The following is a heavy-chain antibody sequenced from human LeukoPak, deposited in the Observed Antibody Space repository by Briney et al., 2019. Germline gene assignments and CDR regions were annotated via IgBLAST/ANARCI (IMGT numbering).Heavy chain of an antibody. CDR1: GYSFTSSW. Sequence: PGGSLRLSCKGSGYSFTSSWIGWVRQMPGKGLEWMGIVFPADSDTRYSPSFQGQVTFSADKSISTAYLQWSSLKASDSAMYYCARHGGAFDYWGQGTLVTVST. V-gene: IGHV5-51*01. D-gene: IGHD3-3*01. J-gene: IGHJ4*02. CDR2: VFPADSDT. CDR3: ARHGGAFDY.